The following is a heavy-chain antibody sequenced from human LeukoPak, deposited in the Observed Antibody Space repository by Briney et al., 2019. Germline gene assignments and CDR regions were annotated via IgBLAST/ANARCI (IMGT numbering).Heavy chain of an antibody. CDR2: IIPIFGTA. D-gene: IGHD6-13*01. CDR3: ARVPPRDYSSSWYKNDY. V-gene: IGHV1-69*05. CDR1: GGTFSSYA. Sequence: SVKVSCKASGGTFSSYAISWVRQAPGQGLEWMGGIIPIFGTANYARKFQGRVTITTDESTSTAYMELSSLRSDDTAVYYCARVPPRDYSSSWYKNDYWGQGTLVTVSS. J-gene: IGHJ4*02.